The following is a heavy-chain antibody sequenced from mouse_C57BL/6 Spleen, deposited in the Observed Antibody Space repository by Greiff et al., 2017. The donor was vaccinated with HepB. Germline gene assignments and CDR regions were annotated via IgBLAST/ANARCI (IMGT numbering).Heavy chain of an antibody. V-gene: IGHV1-81*01. CDR2: IYPRSGNT. CDR3: ARRGSSGFGVFDY. CDR1: GYTFTSYG. D-gene: IGHD3-2*02. J-gene: IGHJ2*01. Sequence: VQVVESGAELARPGASVKLSCKASGYTFTSYGISWVKQRTGQGLEWIGEIYPRSGNTYYNEKFKGKATLTADKSSSTAYMELRSLTSEDSAVYFCARRGSSGFGVFDYWGQGTTLTVSS.